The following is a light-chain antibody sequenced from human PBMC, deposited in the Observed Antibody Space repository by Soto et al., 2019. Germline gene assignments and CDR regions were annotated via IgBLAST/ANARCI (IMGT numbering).Light chain of an antibody. J-gene: IGKJ5*01. CDR1: QSVSSN. CDR2: GAS. V-gene: IGKV3-15*01. CDR3: QQYVISPIT. Sequence: EIVMTQSPATLSVSPGERATLSCRASQSVSSNLAWYQQKPGQAPRLLIYGASTRATGIPARFSGSGSGTDFTLTISRLEPEDFAVYYCQQYVISPITFGQGTRLEIK.